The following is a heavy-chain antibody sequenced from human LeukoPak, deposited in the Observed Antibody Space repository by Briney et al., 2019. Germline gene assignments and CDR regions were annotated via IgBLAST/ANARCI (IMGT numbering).Heavy chain of an antibody. CDR2: ISSSGSTI. D-gene: IGHD4-17*01. J-gene: IGHJ4*02. CDR1: GFTFSDYY. CDR3: AGTTTVTTFDY. V-gene: IGHV3-11*01. Sequence: PGGSLRLSCAASGFTFSDYYMSWIRQAPGKGLEWASYISSSGSTIYYADSVKGRFTISRDNAKNSLYLQMNSLRAEDTAVYYCAGTTTVTTFDYWGQGTLVTASS.